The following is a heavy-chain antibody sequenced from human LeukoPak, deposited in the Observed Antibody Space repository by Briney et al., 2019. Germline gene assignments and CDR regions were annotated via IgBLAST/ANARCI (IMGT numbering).Heavy chain of an antibody. CDR2: IHYSGST. J-gene: IGHJ4*02. D-gene: IGHD6-25*01. Sequence: SETLSLTCTVSLVTNSRSSYYWRWIRQPPGKGLEWIGSIHYSGSTYYNPSLKSRVTISVDTSKNQFSLKLSSVGAADTAVYYCAGRGPAANVDYWGQGTLVTVSS. CDR3: AGRGPAANVDY. CDR1: LVTNSRSSYY. V-gene: IGHV4-39*01.